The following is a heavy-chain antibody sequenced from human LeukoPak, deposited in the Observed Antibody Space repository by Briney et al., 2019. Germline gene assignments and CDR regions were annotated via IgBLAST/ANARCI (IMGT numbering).Heavy chain of an antibody. D-gene: IGHD1-26*01. J-gene: IGHJ4*02. CDR2: IFSDGAT. CDR1: GGSISNYY. Sequence: SETLSLTCTVSGGSISNYYWNWIRQPAGKGPEWIGRIFSDGATNYNPSLNSRVTMSIDTSKNQFSLKLSSVTAADTAVYYCARGWELDFDYWGQGTLVTVSS. CDR3: ARGWELDFDY. V-gene: IGHV4-4*07.